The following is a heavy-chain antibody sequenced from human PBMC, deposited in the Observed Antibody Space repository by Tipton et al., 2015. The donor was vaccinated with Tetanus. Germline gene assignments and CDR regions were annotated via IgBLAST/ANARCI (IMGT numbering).Heavy chain of an antibody. CDR1: GLFFKNAW. Sequence: SLRLSCATSGLFFKNAWMNWVRQAPGKGLEWVGRIKSKTDGGTTDYAARVKDRFSISRDDSKDTLFLQMNSLRTEDTAVYYCTTSGIVGSGYRVDCRGRGALVVLSS. V-gene: IGHV3-15*07. CDR3: TTSGIVGSGYRVDC. J-gene: IGHJ4*02. D-gene: IGHD1-26*01. CDR2: IKSKTDGGTT.